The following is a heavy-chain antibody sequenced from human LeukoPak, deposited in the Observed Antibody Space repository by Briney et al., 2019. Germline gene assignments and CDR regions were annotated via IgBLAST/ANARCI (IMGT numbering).Heavy chain of an antibody. CDR1: GFTFSSYA. V-gene: IGHV3-23*01. CDR3: XXXXXXXXAAGNPNWFDP. J-gene: IGHJ5*02. CDR2: ISGSGGST. Sequence: GGSLRLSCAASGFTFSSYAMSWVRQAPGKGLEWVSAISGSGGSTYYADSVKGRFTISRDNSKNTLYLQMNSLRAEDTAVYYXXXXXXXXXAAGNPNWFDPWGQGTLVTVSS. D-gene: IGHD6-13*01.